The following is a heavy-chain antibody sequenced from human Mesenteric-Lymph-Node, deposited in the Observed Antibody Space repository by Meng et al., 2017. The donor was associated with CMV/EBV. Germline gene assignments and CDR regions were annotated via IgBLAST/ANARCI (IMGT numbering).Heavy chain of an antibody. CDR1: GFIFSSYE. D-gene: IGHD6-13*01. CDR3: ARVVPPVASAGRYIEY. CDR2: ISSSDGRTI. Sequence: GESLKISCAASGFIFSSYEMSWVRQAPGKGLEWVSYISSSDGRTINYADSVKGRFTISRDNAKNSLFLQMNSLRAEDTAVYSCARVVPPVASAGRYIEYWGQGTLVTVSS. V-gene: IGHV3-48*03. J-gene: IGHJ4*02.